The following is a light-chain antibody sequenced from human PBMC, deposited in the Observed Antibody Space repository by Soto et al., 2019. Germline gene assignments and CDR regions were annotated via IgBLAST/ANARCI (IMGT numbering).Light chain of an antibody. J-gene: IGKJ5*01. CDR1: QSVSSN. CDR3: QQYNNWPPIT. CDR2: GAS. Sequence: EIVLTQSPVTLSLSPGERSTLSCSSSQSVSSNLAWYQQKPGQAPRLLIYGASTRATGIPAGFSGSGSGTEFTLTISSLQSEDFAVYYCQQYNNWPPITFGQGTRLEIK. V-gene: IGKV3-15*01.